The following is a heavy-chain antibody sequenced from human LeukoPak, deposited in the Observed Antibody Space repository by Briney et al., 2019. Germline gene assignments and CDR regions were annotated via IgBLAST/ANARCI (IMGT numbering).Heavy chain of an antibody. V-gene: IGHV1-3*01. CDR1: GYDFTSYA. CDR2: INAGNGNT. CDR3: AKDEKGYYHDTSGYPDAFDI. Sequence: AASVKVSCKASGYDFTSYAMHWVRQAPGQRLEWMGWINAGNGNTKYSQKFQDRVTVTRDTSTSTAYMELSSLRSEDTAVYYCAKDEKGYYHDTSGYPDAFDIWSQGTMVTVSS. D-gene: IGHD3-22*01. J-gene: IGHJ3*02.